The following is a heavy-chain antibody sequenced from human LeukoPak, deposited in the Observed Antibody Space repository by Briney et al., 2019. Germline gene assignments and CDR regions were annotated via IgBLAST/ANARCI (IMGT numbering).Heavy chain of an antibody. CDR1: GVSISSDSYY. V-gene: IGHV4-61*01. CDR2: IYYSGST. Sequence: SETLSLTCTVSGVSISSDSYYWSWIRQPPGKGLEWIGYIYYSGSTNYNPSLKSRVTISVDTSKNQFSLKLSSVTAADTAVYYCARDKGSSSSWSATSFDYWGQGTLVTVSS. D-gene: IGHD6-13*01. J-gene: IGHJ4*02. CDR3: ARDKGSSSSWSATSFDY.